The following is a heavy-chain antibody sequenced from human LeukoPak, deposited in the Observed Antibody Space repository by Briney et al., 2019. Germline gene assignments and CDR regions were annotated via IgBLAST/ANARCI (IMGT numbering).Heavy chain of an antibody. J-gene: IGHJ4*02. V-gene: IGHV3-23*01. CDR3: AKRLSFGVAIGDLDY. D-gene: IGHD3-3*01. CDR2: ISGSGDST. Sequence: GGSLRLSCAASGFTFSNYAMSRVRQAPGKGLEWVSAISGSGDSTYYADSVKGRFTISRDSSMETLYLQMNSLRAEDTATYFCAKRLSFGVAIGDLDYWGQGTLVTVSS. CDR1: GFTFSNYA.